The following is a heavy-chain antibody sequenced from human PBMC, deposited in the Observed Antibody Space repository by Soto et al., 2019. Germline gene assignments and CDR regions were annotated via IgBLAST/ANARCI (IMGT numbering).Heavy chain of an antibody. CDR2: IYYSGST. V-gene: IGHV4-39*01. CDR3: ARHRSDDILTGSLNWFDP. CDR1: GGSISSSSYY. D-gene: IGHD3-9*01. J-gene: IGHJ5*02. Sequence: SETLSLTCTVSGGSISSSSYYWGWIRQPPGKGLEWIGSIYYSGSTYYNPSLKSRVTISVDTSKNQFSLKLSSVTAADTAVYYCARHRSDDILTGSLNWFDPWGQGTLVTVSS.